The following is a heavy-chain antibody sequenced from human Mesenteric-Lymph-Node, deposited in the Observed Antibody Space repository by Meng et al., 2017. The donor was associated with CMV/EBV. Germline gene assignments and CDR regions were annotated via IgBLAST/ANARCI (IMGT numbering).Heavy chain of an antibody. J-gene: IGHJ6*02. D-gene: IGHD3-3*01. CDR1: GGSVSSGSYY. V-gene: IGHV4-61*01. CDR2: IYYSGST. CDR3: ASEGYYDFWSGYYTSGGTDV. Sequence: SETLSLTCTVSGGSVSSGSYYWSWIRQPPGKGLEWIGYIYYSGSTNYNPSLKSRVTISVDTSKNQFSLKLSSVTAADTAVYYCASEGYYDFWSGYYTSGGTDVWGQGTTVTVSS.